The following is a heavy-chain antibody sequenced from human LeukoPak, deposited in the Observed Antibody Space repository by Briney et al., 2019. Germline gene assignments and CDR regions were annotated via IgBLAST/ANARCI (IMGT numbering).Heavy chain of an antibody. J-gene: IGHJ6*03. D-gene: IGHD6-13*01. CDR3: ARVFQSDSSSWYYYYYYMDV. Sequence: GGSLRLSCAASGFTFSSYEMNWVRQAPGKGLEWVSYISSSGSTIYYADSVKGRFTISRDNAKNSLYLQMNSLRAEDTAVYYCARVFQSDSSSWYYYYYYMDVWGKGTTVTISS. V-gene: IGHV3-48*03. CDR2: ISSSGSTI. CDR1: GFTFSSYE.